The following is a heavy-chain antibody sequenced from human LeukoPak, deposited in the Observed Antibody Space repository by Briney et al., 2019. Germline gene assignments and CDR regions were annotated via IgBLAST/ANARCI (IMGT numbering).Heavy chain of an antibody. J-gene: IGHJ4*02. CDR2: ISSSSSYT. Sequence: GGSLRLSCAASGFTFSGYYMSWIRQAPGKGLEWVSYISSSSSYTNYADSVKGRFTISRDDAKNSLYLQMNSLRAEDTAVYYCARDATMVRGVDYWGQGTLVTVSS. V-gene: IGHV3-11*06. CDR3: ARDATMVRGVDY. CDR1: GFTFSGYY. D-gene: IGHD3-10*01.